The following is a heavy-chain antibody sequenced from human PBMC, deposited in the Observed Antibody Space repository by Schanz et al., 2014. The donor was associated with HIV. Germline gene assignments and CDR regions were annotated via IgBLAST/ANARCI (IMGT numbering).Heavy chain of an antibody. CDR1: GFSFSSFS. CDR3: ARLRGFLWFGDHPYSFDY. CDR2: LSGSGSNI. V-gene: IGHV3-21*02. J-gene: IGHJ4*02. D-gene: IGHD3-10*01. Sequence: VQLVESGGGVVQPGRSLRLSCVASGFSFSSFSMNWVRQAPGKGLEWVSSLSGSGSNIYYADSVKGRFTISRDNGKNSLFLQMNSLRAEDTAVYYCARLRGFLWFGDHPYSFDYWGQGTLVTVSS.